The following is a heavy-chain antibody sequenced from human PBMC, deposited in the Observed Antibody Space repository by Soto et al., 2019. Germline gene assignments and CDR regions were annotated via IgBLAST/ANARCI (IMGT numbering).Heavy chain of an antibody. Sequence: SVKVSCKASGGTFSSYAISWVRQAPGQGLEWMGGIIPIFGTANYAQKFQGRVTITADESTSTAYMELSSLRSEDTAVYYCAASTIYDSSGYYYVTFDYWGQGTLVTVSS. V-gene: IGHV1-69*13. CDR2: IIPIFGTA. D-gene: IGHD3-22*01. CDR3: AASTIYDSSGYYYVTFDY. CDR1: GGTFSSYA. J-gene: IGHJ4*02.